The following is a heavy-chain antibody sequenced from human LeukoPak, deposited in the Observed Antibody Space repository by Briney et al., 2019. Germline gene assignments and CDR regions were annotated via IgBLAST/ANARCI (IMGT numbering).Heavy chain of an antibody. Sequence: PSETLSLTCAVYGGSFSGYYWSWIRQPPGKGLEWIGEINHSGSTNYNPSLKSRVTISVDTSKNQFSLKLSSVTAADTVVYYCARGYANTPGIAVAYYFDYWGQGTLVTVSS. V-gene: IGHV4-34*01. CDR1: GGSFSGYY. D-gene: IGHD6-19*01. CDR3: ARGYANTPGIAVAYYFDY. CDR2: INHSGST. J-gene: IGHJ4*02.